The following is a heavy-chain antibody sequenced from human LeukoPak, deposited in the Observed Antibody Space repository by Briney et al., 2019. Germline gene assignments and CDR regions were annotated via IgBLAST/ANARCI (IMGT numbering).Heavy chain of an antibody. Sequence: GRSLRLSCAVSGFTFSSYWMSWVRQAPGKGLEWVANIKPDGSEKYNADSVKGRFTISRDNTENSLYLQMNSLRAEDTAVYYCVRDLSYFDYWGQGTLVIVSS. J-gene: IGHJ4*02. CDR3: VRDLSYFDY. V-gene: IGHV3-7*01. CDR1: GFTFSSYW. CDR2: IKPDGSEK. D-gene: IGHD3-9*01.